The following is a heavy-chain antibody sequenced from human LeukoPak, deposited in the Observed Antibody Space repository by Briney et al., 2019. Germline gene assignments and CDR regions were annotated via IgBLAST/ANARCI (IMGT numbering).Heavy chain of an antibody. Sequence: PGGSLRLSCAASGFTFSSHWVHWVRQAQGKGLVWVSRINSDWSSTSYADSVKGRFTISRDNAKNTLYLQMNSLRAEDTAVYYCAASSGGSYYFDYWGQGTLVTGSS. CDR1: GFTFSSHW. V-gene: IGHV3-74*01. J-gene: IGHJ4*02. CDR2: INSDWSST. D-gene: IGHD1-26*01. CDR3: AASSGGSYYFDY.